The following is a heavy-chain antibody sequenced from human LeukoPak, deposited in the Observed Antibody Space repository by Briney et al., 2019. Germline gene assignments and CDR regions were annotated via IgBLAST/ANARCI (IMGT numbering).Heavy chain of an antibody. Sequence: GSLRLSCAASGFTFSHYGMNWLRQAPGKGLEWVSTITSSGVYTYYADAVKGRFTISRDNAKNSLYLQMNSLRAEDTAVYYCARDQEISIFGVVIPLDVWDQGTTVTVSS. CDR2: ITSSGVYT. CDR3: ARDQEISIFGVVIPLDV. J-gene: IGHJ6*02. D-gene: IGHD3-3*01. V-gene: IGHV3-21*01. CDR1: GFTFSHYG.